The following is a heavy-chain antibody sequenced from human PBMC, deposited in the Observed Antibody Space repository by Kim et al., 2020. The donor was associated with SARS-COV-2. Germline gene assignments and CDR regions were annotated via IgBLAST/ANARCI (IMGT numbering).Heavy chain of an antibody. CDR3: ARDKLAVAGKRDDAFDI. V-gene: IGHV3-33*05. CDR1: GFTFSSYG. D-gene: IGHD6-19*01. CDR2: ISYDGSNK. J-gene: IGHJ3*02. Sequence: GGSLRLSCAASGFTFSSYGMHWVRQAPGKGLEWVAVISYDGSNKYYADSVKGRFTISRDNSKNTLYLQMNSLRAEDTAVYYCARDKLAVAGKRDDAFDIWGQGTMVTVSS.